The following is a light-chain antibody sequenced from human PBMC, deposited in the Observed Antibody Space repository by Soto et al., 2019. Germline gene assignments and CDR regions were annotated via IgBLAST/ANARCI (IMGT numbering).Light chain of an antibody. Sequence: DIPMTQSPSTLSASVGDRVTITCRASQTINSWLAWYQQKPGKAPKLLIYKASNLESGVPSRFSGSGSGTEFTLTISSLQPDDFATYYCQQYESYPITFGQGTKLEI. CDR2: KAS. CDR3: QQYESYPIT. CDR1: QTINSW. J-gene: IGKJ2*01. V-gene: IGKV1-5*03.